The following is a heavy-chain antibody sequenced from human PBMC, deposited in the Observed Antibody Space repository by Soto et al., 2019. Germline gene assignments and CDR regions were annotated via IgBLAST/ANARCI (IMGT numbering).Heavy chain of an antibody. V-gene: IGHV3-21*01. J-gene: IGHJ4*02. CDR3: ARREGDGGSYYFSDY. Sequence: EVQLVESGGGLVKPGGSLRLSCAASGFTFSSYSMNWVRQAPGKGLEWVSSISSSSSYIYYADSVKGRFTISRDNAKNSLYLQMNSLRAEATAVYYCARREGDGGSYYFSDYWGQGTLVTVSS. CDR1: GFTFSSYS. CDR2: ISSSSSYI. D-gene: IGHD1-26*01.